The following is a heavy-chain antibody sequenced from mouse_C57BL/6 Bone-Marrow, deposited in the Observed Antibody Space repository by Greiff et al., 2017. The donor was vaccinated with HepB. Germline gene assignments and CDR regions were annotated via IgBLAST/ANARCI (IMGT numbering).Heavy chain of an antibody. CDR3: ARSGFTTVVADY. Sequence: DVQLQESGPGLVKPSQSLSLTCSVTGYSITSGYYWNWIRQFPGNKLEWMGYISYDGSNNYNPSLKNRISITRDTSKNQFFLKLNSVTTEDTATYYCARSGFTTVVADYWGQGTTLTVSS. D-gene: IGHD1-1*01. V-gene: IGHV3-6*01. CDR2: ISYDGSN. CDR1: GYSITSGYY. J-gene: IGHJ2*01.